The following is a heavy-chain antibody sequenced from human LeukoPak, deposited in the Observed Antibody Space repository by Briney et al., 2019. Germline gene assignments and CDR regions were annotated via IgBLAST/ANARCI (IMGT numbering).Heavy chain of an antibody. J-gene: IGHJ6*03. Sequence: GGSLRLSCAASGFTFSSHGMHWVRQAPGKGLEWVAVIWYDGSKKYYADSVKGRFTISRDNAKNSLYLQMNSLRAEDTAVYYCASRPGRPYYYYYYMDVWGKGTTVTVSS. CDR1: GFTFSSHG. CDR3: ASRPGRPYYYYYYMDV. D-gene: IGHD2-2*01. CDR2: IWYDGSKK. V-gene: IGHV3-33*01.